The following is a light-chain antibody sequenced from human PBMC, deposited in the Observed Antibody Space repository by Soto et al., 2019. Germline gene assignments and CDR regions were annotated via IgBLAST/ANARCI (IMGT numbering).Light chain of an antibody. V-gene: IGKV1-5*03. Sequence: TPLTQSPSTPATTVGGRIPITCRASQSITGWLAWYQQKPGKAPKLLIYTASSLESGVPSRFSGSGSGTEFTLTISSLQPDDFATYYCQQYNNYWTFGQGTKVDIK. J-gene: IGKJ1*01. CDR1: QSITGW. CDR3: QQYNNYWT. CDR2: TAS.